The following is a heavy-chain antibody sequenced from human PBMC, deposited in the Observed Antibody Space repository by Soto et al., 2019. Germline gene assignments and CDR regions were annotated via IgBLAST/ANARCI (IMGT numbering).Heavy chain of an antibody. Sequence: SETLSLTCTVSDGSISYYYWSWIRQPPGKGLEWIGYIFYSGNTTYNPSLKSRVTISIDMSENQFSLKLTSVTTADTAVYYCATTYGGYFAFWGQGTLVTVSS. CDR1: DGSISYYY. CDR3: ATTYGGYFAF. V-gene: IGHV4-59*01. CDR2: IFYSGNT. J-gene: IGHJ4*02. D-gene: IGHD3-10*01.